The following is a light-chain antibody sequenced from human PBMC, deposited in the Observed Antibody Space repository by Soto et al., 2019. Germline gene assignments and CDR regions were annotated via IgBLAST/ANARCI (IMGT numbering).Light chain of an antibody. CDR3: SSYTSTNFVI. J-gene: IGLJ2*01. V-gene: IGLV2-14*01. Sequence: QSALTQPASVSGSPGQSITISCTGSSGDIGDYKYVSWYKQHPGKAPKLMIYDVSNRPSGVSNRFSASKSGNTASLTISGLQAEDEADYYCSSYTSTNFVIFGGGTKHRP. CDR1: SGDIGDYKY. CDR2: DVS.